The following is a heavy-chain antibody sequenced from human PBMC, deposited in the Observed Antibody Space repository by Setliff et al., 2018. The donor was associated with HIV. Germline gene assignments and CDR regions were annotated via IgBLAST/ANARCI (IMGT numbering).Heavy chain of an antibody. CDR3: ARDDTVVRGHIDY. D-gene: IGHD3-10*01. CDR2: IYYTGST. CDR1: GASISSGSYF. J-gene: IGHJ4*02. Sequence: SETLSLTCTVSGASISSGSYFWGWFRQHAGTGLEGIGSIYYTGSTYYNPSLKSRVTISVDTSKNQFSLKLSSVTAADTAVYYCARDDTVVRGHIDYWGQGTLVTV. V-gene: IGHV4-39*07.